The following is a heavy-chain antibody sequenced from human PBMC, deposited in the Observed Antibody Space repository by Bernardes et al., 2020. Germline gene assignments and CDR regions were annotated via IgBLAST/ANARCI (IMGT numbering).Heavy chain of an antibody. V-gene: IGHV1-2*02. CDR2: INPNSGGT. Sequence: ASMKVSCKASGYTFTGYYMHWVRQAPGQGLEWMGWINPNSGGTNYAQKFQGRVTMTRDTSISTAYMELSRLRSDDTAVYYCASSMTTVTTFDYWGQGTLVTVSS. D-gene: IGHD4-17*01. CDR1: GYTFTGYY. CDR3: ASSMTTVTTFDY. J-gene: IGHJ4*02.